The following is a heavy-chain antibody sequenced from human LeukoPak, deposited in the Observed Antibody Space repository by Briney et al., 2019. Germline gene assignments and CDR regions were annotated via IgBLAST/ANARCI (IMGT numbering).Heavy chain of an antibody. CDR1: GGTFSSYA. D-gene: IGHD2-2*01. Sequence: GASVKVSCKASGGTFSSYAISWVRQAPGQGLEWMGGIIPIFGTANYAQKFQGGVTITADESTSTAYMELSSLRSEDTAVYYCARGVVPAAMMHAFDIWGQGTMVTVSS. V-gene: IGHV1-69*01. CDR2: IIPIFGTA. J-gene: IGHJ3*02. CDR3: ARGVVPAAMMHAFDI.